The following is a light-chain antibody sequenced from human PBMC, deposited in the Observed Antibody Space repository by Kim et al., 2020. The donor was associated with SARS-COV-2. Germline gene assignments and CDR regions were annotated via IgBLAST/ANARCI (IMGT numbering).Light chain of an antibody. V-gene: IGKV3-15*01. CDR1: HSLGTN. J-gene: IGKJ4*01. CDR2: GAN. CDR3: QQYSVWPPLT. Sequence: TQSPATVSVSPGESATVSCRASHSLGTNLAWYQQKPGQAPRLLLYGANARASGLPARFSGSGSGTEFTLTITSLQPEDSGVYYCQQYSVWPPLTFGGGTKVDIK.